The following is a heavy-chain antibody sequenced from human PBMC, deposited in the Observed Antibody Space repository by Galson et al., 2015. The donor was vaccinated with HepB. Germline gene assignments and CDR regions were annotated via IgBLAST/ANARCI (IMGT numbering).Heavy chain of an antibody. D-gene: IGHD5-18*01. CDR3: VRESLMAMVTFDL. CDR2: IVYDGSNK. Sequence: SLRLSCAASGFTFSNYAMHWVRQAPGKGLEWVALIVYDGSNKYYADSVTGRFSISRDNSKNKLYLQMNSLRAEDTAIYYCVRESLMAMVTFDLWGHGTLVTVSA. J-gene: IGHJ3*01. V-gene: IGHV3-30*04. CDR1: GFTFSNYA.